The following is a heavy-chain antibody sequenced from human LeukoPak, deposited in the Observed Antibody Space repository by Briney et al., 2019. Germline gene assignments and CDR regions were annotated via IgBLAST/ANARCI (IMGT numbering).Heavy chain of an antibody. J-gene: IGHJ4*02. V-gene: IGHV1-69*13. CDR1: GYTFTSYD. CDR3: AGGSSSSAFDY. Sequence: GASVKVSCKASGYTFTSYDISWVRQAPGQGLEWMGGIIPIFGTANYAQKFQGRVTITADESTSTAYMELSSLRSEDTAVYYCAGGSSSSAFDYWGQGTLVTVSS. D-gene: IGHD6-6*01. CDR2: IIPIFGTA.